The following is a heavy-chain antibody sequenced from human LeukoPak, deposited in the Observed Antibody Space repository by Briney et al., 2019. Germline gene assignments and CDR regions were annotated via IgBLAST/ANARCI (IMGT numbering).Heavy chain of an antibody. V-gene: IGHV3-21*01. J-gene: IGHJ5*02. D-gene: IGHD2-2*01. CDR2: ISTSSRYI. CDR3: ARADCSSSTCYLRRSWFDP. CDR1: GFTLSNYD. Sequence: GGSLRLSCAASGFTLSNYDMNWVRQAPGKGLEWVSSISTSSRYIYYRDSVRGRFTISRDDAKNSLYLEMNSLRAEDTAVYYCARADCSSSTCYLRRSWFDPWGQGTLVTVSS.